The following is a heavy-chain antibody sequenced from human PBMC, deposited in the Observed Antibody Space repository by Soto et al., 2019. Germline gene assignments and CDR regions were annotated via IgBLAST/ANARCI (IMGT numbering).Heavy chain of an antibody. CDR2: IWYDGSNK. Sequence: GGSLRLSCAASGFTFSSYGMHWVRQAPGKGLEWVAIIWYDGSNKYYADSVKGRFTISRDNSKNTLYLQMNSLRAEDTGGYYFARVARSQYFHNGRDVWRQGSTVTV. CDR1: GFTFSSYG. CDR3: ARVARSQYFHNGRDV. V-gene: IGHV3-33*01. J-gene: IGHJ6*02.